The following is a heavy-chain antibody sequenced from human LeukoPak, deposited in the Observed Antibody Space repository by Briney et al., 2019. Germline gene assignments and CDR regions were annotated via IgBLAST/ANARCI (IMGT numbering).Heavy chain of an antibody. CDR1: GGTFSSYA. CDR2: IIPIFGTA. V-gene: IGHV1-69*13. D-gene: IGHD2-15*01. Sequence: SVKVSCKASGGTFSSYAISWVRQAPGQGLEWMGGIIPIFGTANYAQKFQGRVTITADESTGTAYMELSSLRSEDTAVYYCTRASTVVVAATYYFDYWGQGTLVTVSS. J-gene: IGHJ4*02. CDR3: TRASTVVVAATYYFDY.